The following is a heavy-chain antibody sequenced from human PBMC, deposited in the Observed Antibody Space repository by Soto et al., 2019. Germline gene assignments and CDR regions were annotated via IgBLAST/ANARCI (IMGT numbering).Heavy chain of an antibody. J-gene: IGHJ3*02. Sequence: QLQLQESGPGLVKPSETLSLTCTVSGGSISSSSYYWGWIRQPPGKGLEWIGSIYYSGSTYYNPSLKSRVTISVDTSKNQFSLKLSSVTAADTAVYYCARRLAVRGVIYAFDIWGQGTMVTVSS. D-gene: IGHD3-10*01. CDR3: ARRLAVRGVIYAFDI. V-gene: IGHV4-39*01. CDR2: IYYSGST. CDR1: GGSISSSSYY.